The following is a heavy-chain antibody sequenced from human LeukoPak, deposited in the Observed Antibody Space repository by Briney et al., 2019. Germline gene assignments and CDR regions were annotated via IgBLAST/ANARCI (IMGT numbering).Heavy chain of an antibody. CDR3: ARGVSSTWALDF. Sequence: PGGSLRLSCVASGFMFSSYTMTWVRQAPGKGLEWVSFISSSSNYIYYADSVKGRFTISRDNANSSLYLQINSLRAEDTAVYYCARGVSSTWALDFWGQGTLVTVSS. CDR2: ISSSSNYI. J-gene: IGHJ4*02. V-gene: IGHV3-21*01. CDR1: GFMFSSYT. D-gene: IGHD6-13*01.